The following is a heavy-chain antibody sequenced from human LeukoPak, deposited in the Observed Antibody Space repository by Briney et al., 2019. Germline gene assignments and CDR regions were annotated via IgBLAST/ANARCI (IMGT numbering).Heavy chain of an antibody. D-gene: IGHD5-24*01. J-gene: IGHJ4*02. Sequence: PSETLSLTCTVSGGSMSSDYWNWIRQPPGKGPEWIGYINTGGGTNYNPSLKSRVTISVDTSNNQFSLKLSSVTAADTAVYYCARQGREMTTISYLDYGGQGTLVTVSS. V-gene: IGHV4-4*09. CDR1: GGSMSSDY. CDR3: ARQGREMTTISYLDY. CDR2: INTGGGT.